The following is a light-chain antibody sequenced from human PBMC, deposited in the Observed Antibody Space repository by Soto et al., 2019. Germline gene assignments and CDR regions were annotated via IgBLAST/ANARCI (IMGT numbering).Light chain of an antibody. J-gene: IGKJ4*01. Sequence: DIQMTQSPSTLSASVADRVTIACRASQAISGYLAWYQRKPGKAPKLLIYDAANLQTGVSSRFSGSGSGTESTLPINSLQPDDFATYYCQQYSSYPLPFGGGTKVEI. CDR3: QQYSSYPLP. V-gene: IGKV1-5*01. CDR1: QAISGY. CDR2: DAA.